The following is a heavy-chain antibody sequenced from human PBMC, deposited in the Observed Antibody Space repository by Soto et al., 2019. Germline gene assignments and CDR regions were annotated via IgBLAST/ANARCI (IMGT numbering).Heavy chain of an antibody. V-gene: IGHV3-66*01. CDR2: IYSGGST. D-gene: IGHD2-15*01. J-gene: IGHJ6*02. CDR3: ARDRGVVAATYYYYYGMDV. Sequence: GGSLRLSCAASGFTVSSNYMSWVRQAPGKGLEWVSVIYSGGSTYYADSVKGRFTISRDNSKNTLYLQMNSLRAEDTAVYYCARDRGVVAATYYYYYGMDVWGQGTTVTVSS. CDR1: GFTVSSNY.